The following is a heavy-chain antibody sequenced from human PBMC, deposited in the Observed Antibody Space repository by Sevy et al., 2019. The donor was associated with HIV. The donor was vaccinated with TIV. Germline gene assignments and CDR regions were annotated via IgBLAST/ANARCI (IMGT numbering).Heavy chain of an antibody. CDR1: GFNFDSYT. CDR2: ISGSSNYI. D-gene: IGHD3-10*01. Sequence: GGSLRLSCAASGFNFDSYTMNWVRQAPGQGLEWVSSISGSSNYIYYADSLKGRFTIPRDNAKNSVYLQMHSLRVDDTAVYFCARPYGSGSWEAFDVWGQGTVVTVSS. CDR3: ARPYGSGSWEAFDV. J-gene: IGHJ3*01. V-gene: IGHV3-21*01.